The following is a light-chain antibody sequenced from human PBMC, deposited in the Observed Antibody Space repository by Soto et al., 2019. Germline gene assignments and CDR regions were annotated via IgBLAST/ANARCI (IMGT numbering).Light chain of an antibody. Sequence: DIQMTQSPSSLSASVGDRVTITCRASQDISNYLAWFQQKLGKALKSLIYAASSLQSEVPSKFSGSGSGTDFTLTISSPQPDDFATYYCQQYNSYPRTFGQGTKLEIK. CDR3: QQYNSYPRT. V-gene: IGKV1-16*02. J-gene: IGKJ2*01. CDR1: QDISNY. CDR2: AAS.